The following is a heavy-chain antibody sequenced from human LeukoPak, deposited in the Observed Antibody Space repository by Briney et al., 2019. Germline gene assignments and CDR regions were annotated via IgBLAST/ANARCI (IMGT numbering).Heavy chain of an antibody. D-gene: IGHD3-10*01. CDR2: ISYDGSNK. Sequence: GRSLRLSCAASGFTFSSYGMHWVRQAPGKGLEWVAVISYDGSNKYYADSVKGRFTISRDNSKNTLYLQMNSLRAEDTAVYYCAKDIGSGNSPTAYFDYWGQGTLVTVSS. CDR3: AKDIGSGNSPTAYFDY. V-gene: IGHV3-30*18. CDR1: GFTFSSYG. J-gene: IGHJ4*02.